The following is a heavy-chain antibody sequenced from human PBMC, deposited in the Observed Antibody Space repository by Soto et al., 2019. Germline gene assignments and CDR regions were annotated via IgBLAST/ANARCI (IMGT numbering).Heavy chain of an antibody. CDR1: GFTVSSNY. V-gene: IGHV3-53*04. J-gene: IGHJ3*02. D-gene: IGHD1-26*01. Sequence: GGSLRLSCAASGFTVSSNYMSWVRQAPGKGLEWVSVIYSGGSTYYADSVKGRFTISRHNSKNTLYLQMNSLRAEDTAVYYCAGVGGATTSTDAFDIWGQGTMVTVSS. CDR2: IYSGGST. CDR3: AGVGGATTSTDAFDI.